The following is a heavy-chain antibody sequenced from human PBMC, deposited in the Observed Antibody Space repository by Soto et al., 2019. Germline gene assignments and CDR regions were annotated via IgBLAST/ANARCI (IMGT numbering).Heavy chain of an antibody. D-gene: IGHD6-6*01. Sequence: EVQLVESGGGLVQPGGSLRLPCAASGFTFSTYWMSWARQAPGKGLEWVANIKYDESEKYYVDSVKGRFTISRDNAKNSLYLQMNSLRVEDTAVYYCAREWGSSSGRGSDYWGQGTLVTVSS. CDR3: AREWGSSSGRGSDY. CDR1: GFTFSTYW. V-gene: IGHV3-7*01. J-gene: IGHJ4*02. CDR2: IKYDESEK.